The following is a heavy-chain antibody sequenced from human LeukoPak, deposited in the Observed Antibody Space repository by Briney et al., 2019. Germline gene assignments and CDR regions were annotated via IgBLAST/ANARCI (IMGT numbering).Heavy chain of an antibody. CDR3: ARAPLNGVVAATLGVVGWFDP. CDR1: GYTFTGYY. CDR2: INPNSGGT. D-gene: IGHD2-15*01. J-gene: IGHJ5*02. V-gene: IGHV1-2*02. Sequence: GASVKVSCKASGYTFTGYYMHWVRQAPGRGLEWMGWINPNSGGTNYAQKFQGRVTMTRDTSISTAYMELSRLRSDDTAVYYCARAPLNGVVAATLGVVGWFDPWGQGTLVTVSS.